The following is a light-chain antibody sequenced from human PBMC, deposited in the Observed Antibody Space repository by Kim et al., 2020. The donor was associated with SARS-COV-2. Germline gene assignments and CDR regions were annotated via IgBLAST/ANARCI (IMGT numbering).Light chain of an antibody. V-gene: IGLV6-57*04. J-gene: IGLJ3*02. CDR3: QSSDPTSHWV. Sequence: NFMLTQPHSVSQSPGKTVIISCTRSSGTITTRYVQWYQQRPGSAPTTVIYEDDRSPSGVPDRFSGSIDYSSNSASLTISGLKNEDEADYYCQSSDPTSHWVFGGGTQLTVL. CDR2: EDD. CDR1: SGTITTRY.